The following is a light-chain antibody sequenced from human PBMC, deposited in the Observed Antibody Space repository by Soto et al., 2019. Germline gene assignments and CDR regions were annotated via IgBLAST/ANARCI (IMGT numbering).Light chain of an antibody. J-gene: IGKJ1*01. V-gene: IGKV3-15*01. CDR3: QQYNNWPRT. CDR1: QSVSSN. Sequence: EIVMPQSPATLSVSPGERATLSCRASQSVSSNLAWYQQKPGQAPRLLIYGASTRATGIPARFSGSGSGTEFTLTIGSLQSEDFAVYYCQQYNNWPRTFGQGTKV. CDR2: GAS.